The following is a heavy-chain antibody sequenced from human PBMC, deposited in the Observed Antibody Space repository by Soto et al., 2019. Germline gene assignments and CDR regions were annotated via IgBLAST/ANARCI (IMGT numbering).Heavy chain of an antibody. CDR3: AGGPPSGGFDF. Sequence: QVQLVQSGAEVKKPGASVKVSCKGSGYTFTSNDINWVRQATGQGFEWMGWMSPKSGDTGYSQKFQGRVTRTRDTPRSTAYMELSSLRSEATAVYYCAGGPPSGGFDFWGQGTLVTVSS. D-gene: IGHD3-10*01. CDR1: GYTFTSND. CDR2: MSPKSGDT. J-gene: IGHJ4*02. V-gene: IGHV1-8*01.